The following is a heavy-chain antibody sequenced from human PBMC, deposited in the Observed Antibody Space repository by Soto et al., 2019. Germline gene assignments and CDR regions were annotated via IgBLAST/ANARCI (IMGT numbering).Heavy chain of an antibody. CDR2: IYWDNDK. CDR3: AHRFDWYYFDH. CDR1: GFSLSTTGVA. V-gene: IGHV2-5*02. D-gene: IGHD3-9*01. Sequence: SGPTLVNPTQTLTLTCTFSGFSLSTTGVAVGWIRQPPGKALEWLAVIYWDNDKRYSPSLKSRLTITKDTSKNQVVLTMTNMDPVDTATYYCAHRFDWYYFDHWGQGTLVTVSS. J-gene: IGHJ4*02.